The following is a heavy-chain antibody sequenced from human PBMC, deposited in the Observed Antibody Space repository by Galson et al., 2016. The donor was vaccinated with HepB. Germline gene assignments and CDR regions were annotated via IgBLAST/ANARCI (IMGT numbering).Heavy chain of an antibody. Sequence: SLRLSCAASGFNFYDYAMHWVRQVPGQGLEWVSGINWNSGRIDYADSVKGRFTITRDNSRNSLHLQMNSLRAEDTALYYCAEDISSVLYYSVMDVWGQGTTVTVSS. J-gene: IGHJ6*02. CDR2: INWNSGRI. CDR1: GFNFYDYA. V-gene: IGHV3-9*01. CDR3: AEDISSVLYYSVMDV. D-gene: IGHD3-10*01.